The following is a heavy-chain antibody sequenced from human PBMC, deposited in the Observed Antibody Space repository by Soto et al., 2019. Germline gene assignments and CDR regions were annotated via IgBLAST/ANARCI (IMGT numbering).Heavy chain of an antibody. CDR2: TYYRSKWYN. V-gene: IGHV6-1*01. Sequence: PSQTLSLTCVISVNSVSSNSAAWIWVRQSPSRGLECLGRTYYRSKWYNDYALSVKSRITINPDTSKNQFSLHLYSVIPEDTAVDYCAGVASFRGMAFWGQGTSVTVSS. D-gene: IGHD2-21*01. CDR1: VNSVSSNSAA. CDR3: AGVASFRGMAF. J-gene: IGHJ6*01.